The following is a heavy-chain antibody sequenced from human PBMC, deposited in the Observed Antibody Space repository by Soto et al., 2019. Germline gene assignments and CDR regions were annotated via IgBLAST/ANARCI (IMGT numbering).Heavy chain of an antibody. D-gene: IGHD6-6*01. CDR1: GFTFSSYI. Sequence: GGSLRLSCAASGFTFSSYIMSWVRQAPGKGLERVSSITSSGGGTLYAGSVKGRFTISRDNAKNSLYLQMSSLGAEDTAVYYCARRPSSSSSGFDYWGQGTLVTVSS. CDR2: ITSSGGGT. V-gene: IGHV3-23*01. J-gene: IGHJ4*02. CDR3: ARRPSSSSSGFDY.